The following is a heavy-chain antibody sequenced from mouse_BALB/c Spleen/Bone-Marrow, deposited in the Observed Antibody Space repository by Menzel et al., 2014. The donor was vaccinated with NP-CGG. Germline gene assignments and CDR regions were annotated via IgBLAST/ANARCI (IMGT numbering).Heavy chain of an antibody. V-gene: IGHV2-6-1*01. CDR3: ARDLGGYAMDY. CDR1: GISLTSYG. D-gene: IGHD4-1*01. CDR2: IWSDGST. Sequence: VKLVESGPGLVAPSQSLSITCTISGISLTSYGVHWVRQPPGKGLEWLGVIWSDGSTTYNSALKSRLSISKDNSKGQVFLKMNSLQTDDAARYYCARDLGGYAMDYWGQGTSVTVSS. J-gene: IGHJ4*01.